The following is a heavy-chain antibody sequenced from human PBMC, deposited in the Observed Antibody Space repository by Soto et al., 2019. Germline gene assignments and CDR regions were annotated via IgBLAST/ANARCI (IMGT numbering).Heavy chain of an antibody. D-gene: IGHD2-8*01. J-gene: IGHJ4*02. Sequence: GGSLSISSASSGFTFRNNFVSWVRQAPGKGLDWVSGITGSGRDTYYADSVKGRFTISRDNSKNMVFLQMNSLRAEDTALYYCAKNGLDNSPSAIDSWGPGTLVTVSS. CDR3: AKNGLDNSPSAIDS. CDR2: ITGSGRDT. V-gene: IGHV3-23*01. CDR1: GFTFRNNF.